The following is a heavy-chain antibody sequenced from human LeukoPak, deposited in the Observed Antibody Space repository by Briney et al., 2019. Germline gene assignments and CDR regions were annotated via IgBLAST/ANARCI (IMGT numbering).Heavy chain of an antibody. CDR1: GFAFSVYE. D-gene: IGHD4-17*01. Sequence: GGSLRLSCAASGFAFSVYEMYWVRQAPGKGLEWVSYISSSGGTRYYADSVKGRFTISRDNAKNSLYLQMNSLGAEDTAVYYCATLTVASSFDYWGQGTLVTVSS. J-gene: IGHJ4*02. CDR2: ISSSGGTR. V-gene: IGHV3-48*03. CDR3: ATLTVASSFDY.